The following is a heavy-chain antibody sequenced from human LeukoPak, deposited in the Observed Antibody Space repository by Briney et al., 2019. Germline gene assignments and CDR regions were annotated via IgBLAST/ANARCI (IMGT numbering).Heavy chain of an antibody. J-gene: IGHJ5*02. CDR3: ARGHCSSTSCSSFNWFDP. CDR2: TYHSGST. D-gene: IGHD2-2*01. Sequence: SETLSLTCTVSGGSISSYYWSWIRQPPGKGLEWIGYTYHSGSTYYNPSLKSRVTISVDRSKNQFSLKLSSVTAADTAVYYCARGHCSSTSCSSFNWFDPWGQGTLVTVSS. CDR1: GGSISSYY. V-gene: IGHV4-59*12.